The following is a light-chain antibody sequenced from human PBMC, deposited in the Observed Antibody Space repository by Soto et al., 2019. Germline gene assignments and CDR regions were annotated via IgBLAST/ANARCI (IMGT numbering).Light chain of an antibody. Sequence: AIRMTQSPSSFSASTGDRVTITCRASQGISSYLAWYQQKPGKAPKLLIYAASTLQSGVPSRFSGSGSETDFTLTISCLQSEDFATYYFQQYYSYPYTFGQGTKREIK. CDR1: QGISSY. V-gene: IGKV1-8*01. CDR2: AAS. CDR3: QQYYSYPYT. J-gene: IGKJ2*01.